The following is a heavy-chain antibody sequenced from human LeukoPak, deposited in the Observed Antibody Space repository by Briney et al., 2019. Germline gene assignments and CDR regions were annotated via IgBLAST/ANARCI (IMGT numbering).Heavy chain of an antibody. D-gene: IGHD2-21*02. Sequence: SEALSLTCTFPGGSLNKSFWCWIRESPGEGLEGIGYFYYSWDTKYNPSLKSRVTISDDKNKKQFPLKLSSVNAADTAVYYCARAQAVVPDLEYWGQGTLVTVSS. CDR2: FYYSWDT. CDR1: GGSLNKSF. J-gene: IGHJ4*02. V-gene: IGHV4-59*01. CDR3: ARAQAVVPDLEY.